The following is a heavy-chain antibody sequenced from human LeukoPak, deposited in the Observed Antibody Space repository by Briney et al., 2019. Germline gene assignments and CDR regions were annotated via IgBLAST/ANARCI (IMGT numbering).Heavy chain of an antibody. V-gene: IGHV3-9*01. CDR3: AKESGAARRDFDY. D-gene: IGHD6-6*01. CDR2: ISWNSGSI. Sequence: GGSLRLSCAASGFTFDDYAMHWVRHAPGKGLEWVSGISWNSGSIGYADSVKGRFTISRDNAKNSLYLQMNSLRAEDTALYYCAKESGAARRDFDYWGQGTLVTVSS. CDR1: GFTFDDYA. J-gene: IGHJ4*02.